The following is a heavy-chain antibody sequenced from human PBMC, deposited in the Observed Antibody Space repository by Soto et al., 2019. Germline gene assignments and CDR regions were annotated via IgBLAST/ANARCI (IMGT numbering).Heavy chain of an antibody. CDR1: GGTFSSHA. Sequence: QVQLVQSGAEVKEPGSSVKVSCKASGGTFSSHAISWVRQAPGQGLEWMGGVTPLFGMANYAQKFQGRVTITADKFAATAYRELTSLTSEDTAVYYCARGDDFDYYYGVDVWGQGTTVTVSS. CDR2: VTPLFGMA. J-gene: IGHJ6*02. CDR3: ARGDDFDYYYGVDV. D-gene: IGHD3-16*01. V-gene: IGHV1-69*17.